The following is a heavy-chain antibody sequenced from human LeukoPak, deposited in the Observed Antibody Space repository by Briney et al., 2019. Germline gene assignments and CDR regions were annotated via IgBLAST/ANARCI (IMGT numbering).Heavy chain of an antibody. J-gene: IGHJ6*02. CDR3: TRSGLTGMREYARPDYYYYGMDV. CDR2: INNSGST. Sequence: SETLSLTCAVYGGSFSGYYWSWIRQPPGKGLEWIGEINNSGSTNYNPASKSRVTISVDTSKDQFSLKLSSVTAADTAVYYCTRSGLTGMREYARPDYYYYGMDVWGQGTAVTVSS. D-gene: IGHD2-8*01. CDR1: GGSFSGYY. V-gene: IGHV4-34*01.